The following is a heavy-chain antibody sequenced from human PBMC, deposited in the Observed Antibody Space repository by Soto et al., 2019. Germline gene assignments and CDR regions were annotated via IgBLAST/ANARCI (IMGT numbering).Heavy chain of an antibody. CDR1: GGTFSSYA. V-gene: IGHV1-69*05. CDR3: ARDPDYYDSSGYGDYYFDY. J-gene: IGHJ4*02. D-gene: IGHD3-22*01. CDR2: IIPIFGTA. Sequence: GASVKVSCKASGGTFSSYAISWVRQAPGQGLEWMGGIIPIFGTANYAQKFQGRVTITRDTSASTAYMELSSLRSEDTAVYYCARDPDYYDSSGYGDYYFDYWGQGTLVTVSS.